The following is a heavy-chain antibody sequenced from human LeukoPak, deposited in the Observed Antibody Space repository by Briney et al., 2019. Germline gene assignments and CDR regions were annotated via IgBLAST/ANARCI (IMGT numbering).Heavy chain of an antibody. CDR3: ASSGTLAPPAY. CDR1: GGSISSYY. V-gene: IGHV4-4*07. Sequence: SETLSLTCTVSGGSISSYYWSWIRQPAGKGLEWIGRIYTSRSTNYNPSLKSRVTMSVDTSKNQFSLKLSSVTAADTAVYYCASSGTLAPPAYWGQGTLVTVSS. D-gene: IGHD1-1*01. J-gene: IGHJ4*02. CDR2: IYTSRST.